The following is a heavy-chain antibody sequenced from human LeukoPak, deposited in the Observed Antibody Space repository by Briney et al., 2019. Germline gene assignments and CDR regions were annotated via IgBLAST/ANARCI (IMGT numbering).Heavy chain of an antibody. Sequence: GGSLRLSCAASGFTFSTYWMSWVRQAPGKGLEWVANINQDGSEKYYVDSVKGRFTISRDNAKNSLYLQMNSLRAEDTAVYYCAREGYSSGWYYFDYWGQGTLVTVSS. V-gene: IGHV3-7*01. CDR1: GFTFSTYW. CDR3: AREGYSSGWYYFDY. J-gene: IGHJ4*02. D-gene: IGHD6-19*01. CDR2: INQDGSEK.